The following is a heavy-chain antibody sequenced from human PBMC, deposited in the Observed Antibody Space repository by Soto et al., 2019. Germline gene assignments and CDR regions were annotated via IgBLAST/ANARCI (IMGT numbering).Heavy chain of an antibody. Sequence: PGESLKISCKGSGYSFTSYWIGWVRQMPGKGLEWMGIIYPGDSDTRYSPSFQGQVTISADKSISTAYLQWSSLKASDTAMYYCARGHSYYDFWSGYYFPLGDGMDVWGQGTTVTVSS. D-gene: IGHD3-3*01. CDR3: ARGHSYYDFWSGYYFPLGDGMDV. J-gene: IGHJ6*02. V-gene: IGHV5-51*01. CDR1: GYSFTSYW. CDR2: IYPGDSDT.